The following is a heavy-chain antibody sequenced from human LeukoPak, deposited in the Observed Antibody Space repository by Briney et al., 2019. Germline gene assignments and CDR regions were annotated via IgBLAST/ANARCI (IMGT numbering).Heavy chain of an antibody. D-gene: IGHD1-26*01. CDR3: ARGGASSRYFDY. J-gene: IGHJ4*02. V-gene: IGHV4-59*11. CDR2: VSYSGST. CDR1: GGSISGQY. Sequence: SETLSLTCTVSGGSISGQYWSWIRQPPGKGLEWIGFVSYSGSTNYNPSLNGRVTISLDTSKNQFSLRLNSVTAADTAVYYCARGGASSRYFDYWGQGTLVAVSS.